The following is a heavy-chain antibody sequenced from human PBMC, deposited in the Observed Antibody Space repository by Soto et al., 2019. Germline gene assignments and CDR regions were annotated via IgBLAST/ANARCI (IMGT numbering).Heavy chain of an antibody. CDR2: INHSGST. Sequence: PSETLSLTCAVYGGSFSGYYWSWIRQPPGKGLEWIGEINHSGSTNYNPSLKSRVTISVDTSKNQFSLKLSSVTAADTAVYYCASDYGDYDALDYWGQGTLVTVSS. J-gene: IGHJ4*02. CDR3: ASDYGDYDALDY. V-gene: IGHV4-34*01. D-gene: IGHD4-17*01. CDR1: GGSFSGYY.